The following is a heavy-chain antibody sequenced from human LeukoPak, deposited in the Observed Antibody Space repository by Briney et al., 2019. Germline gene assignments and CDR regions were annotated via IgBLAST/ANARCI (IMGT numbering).Heavy chain of an antibody. CDR3: AREYSSSVNFDY. V-gene: IGHV4-34*01. J-gene: IGHJ4*02. CDR2: INHSGST. Sequence: ETLSLTCAVYGGSFSGYYWSWIRQPPGKGLEWIGEINHSGSTNYNPSLKSRVTISVDTSKNQFSLKLSSVTAADTAVYYCAREYSSSVNFDYWGQGTLVTVSS. CDR1: GGSFSGYY. D-gene: IGHD6-13*01.